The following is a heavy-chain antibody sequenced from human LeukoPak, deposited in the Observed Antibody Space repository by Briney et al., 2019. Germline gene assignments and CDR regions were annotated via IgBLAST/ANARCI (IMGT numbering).Heavy chain of an antibody. CDR3: ARREGP. CDR2: IYSGGTT. CDR1: GFTFSSYG. J-gene: IGHJ5*02. Sequence: GGSLRLSCAASGFTFSSYGMHWVRQAPGKGLVWVSIIYSGGTTCYADSVKGRFTISRDNSKNTLYLQMNSLRAEDTAVYYCARREGPWGQGTLVTVSS. D-gene: IGHD1-26*01. V-gene: IGHV3-53*01.